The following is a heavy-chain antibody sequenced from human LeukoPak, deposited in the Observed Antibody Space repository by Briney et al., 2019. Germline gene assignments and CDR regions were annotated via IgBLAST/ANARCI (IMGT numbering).Heavy chain of an antibody. D-gene: IGHD1-26*01. V-gene: IGHV3-23*01. J-gene: IGHJ1*01. CDR2: ISGSGGST. CDR1: GFTFSSYG. CDR3: AKDGGWEPPR. Sequence: PGGSLRLSCTASGFTFSSYGMNWVRQAPGKGLEWVSLISGSGGSTYYADSVKGRFTISRDNSKNTLYLQMNSPRVEDTAVYYCAKDGGWEPPRWGRGTPVTVSS.